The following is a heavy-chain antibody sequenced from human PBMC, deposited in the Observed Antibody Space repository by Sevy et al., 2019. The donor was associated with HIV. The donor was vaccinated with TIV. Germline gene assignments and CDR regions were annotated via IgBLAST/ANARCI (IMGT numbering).Heavy chain of an antibody. J-gene: IGHJ6*02. D-gene: IGHD3-16*01. CDR2: IYHSGST. Sequence: SETLSLTCAVSGGSISSSKWWSWVRQPPGKGLEWIGEIYHSGSTNYNPSLKSRVTISVDKSKNQFSLKLSSVTAADTAVCYCARWGILSSYYYYGMDVWGQGTTVTVSS. CDR1: GGSISSSKW. CDR3: ARWGILSSYYYYGMDV. V-gene: IGHV4-4*02.